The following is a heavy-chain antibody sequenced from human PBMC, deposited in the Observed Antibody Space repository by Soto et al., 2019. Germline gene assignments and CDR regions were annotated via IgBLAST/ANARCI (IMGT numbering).Heavy chain of an antibody. D-gene: IGHD5-12*01. CDR3: ARGGRRWLQLNYYYYGMDV. Sequence: SETPSLTCAVYGGSFSGYYWSWIRQPPGKGLEWIGEINHSGSTNYNPSLKSRVTISVDTSKNQFSLKLSSVTAADTAVYYCARGGRRWLQLNYYYYGMDVWGQGTTVTVSS. CDR1: GGSFSGYY. J-gene: IGHJ6*02. V-gene: IGHV4-34*01. CDR2: INHSGST.